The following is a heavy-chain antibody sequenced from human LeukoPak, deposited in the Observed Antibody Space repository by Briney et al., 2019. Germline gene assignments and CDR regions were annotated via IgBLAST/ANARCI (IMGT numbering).Heavy chain of an antibody. CDR3: TSCYSNLSFYYYYHMDF. V-gene: IGHV3-48*01. J-gene: IGHJ6*03. D-gene: IGHD2-21*02. CDR2: ISSSSSTI. CDR1: GFTFSSYS. Sequence: PGGSLRLSCAASGFTFSSYSLKCVSQAPGKGLEWVSYISSSSSTIYYADSVKGRFTISRDNAKNSLYLQMNSLRAEDTAVYYCTSCYSNLSFYYYYHMDFWGQGTTVTVSS.